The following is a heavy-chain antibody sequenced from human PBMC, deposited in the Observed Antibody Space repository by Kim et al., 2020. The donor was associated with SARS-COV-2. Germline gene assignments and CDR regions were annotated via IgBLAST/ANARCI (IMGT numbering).Heavy chain of an antibody. CDR3: TRPGIQSVEMATIGAFDI. D-gene: IGHD5-12*01. V-gene: IGHV3-73*01. J-gene: IGHJ3*02. Sequence: GRFTISRDDSKNTAYLQMNSLKTEDTAVYYCTRPGIQSVEMATIGAFDIWGQETMVTVSS.